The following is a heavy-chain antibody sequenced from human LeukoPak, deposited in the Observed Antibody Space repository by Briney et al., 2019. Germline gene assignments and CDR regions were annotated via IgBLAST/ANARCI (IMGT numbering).Heavy chain of an antibody. J-gene: IGHJ4*02. D-gene: IGHD3-16*01. Sequence: GGSLRLSCTASGFTFGDYAISWVRQAPGKGLEWVGFIRSKAYGGTTEYAASVKGRFTISRDDSKSIAYLQMNSLKTEDTAVYYCTRDHVHFDYWGQGTLATVSS. V-gene: IGHV3-49*04. CDR1: GFTFGDYA. CDR2: IRSKAYGGTT. CDR3: TRDHVHFDY.